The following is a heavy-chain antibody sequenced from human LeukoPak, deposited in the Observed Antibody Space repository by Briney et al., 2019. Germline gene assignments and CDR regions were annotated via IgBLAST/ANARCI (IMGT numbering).Heavy chain of an antibody. J-gene: IGHJ4*02. CDR2: ISGSGGST. CDR3: AKRVNVADFWSGYYEDYFDY. Sequence: GGSLRLSCAASGFTFSSYAISWVRQAPGKGLEWVSAISGSGGSTYYADSVKGRFTISRDNSKNTLYLQMNSLRAEDTAVYYCAKRVNVADFWSGYYEDYFDYWGQGTLVTVSS. CDR1: GFTFSSYA. V-gene: IGHV3-23*01. D-gene: IGHD3-3*01.